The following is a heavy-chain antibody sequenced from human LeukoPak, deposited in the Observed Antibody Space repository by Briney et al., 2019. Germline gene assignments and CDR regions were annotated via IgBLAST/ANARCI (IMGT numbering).Heavy chain of an antibody. D-gene: IGHD3-22*01. Sequence: PSETLSLTCTVSGGSISSGDYYWSWIRQPPGKGLEWIGYIYYSGSTYYNPSLKSRVTISVDTSKNQFSLKLSSVTAADTAVYYCARKGSYFDSSGQFDYWGQGTLVTVSS. CDR1: GGSISSGDYY. CDR3: ARKGSYFDSSGQFDY. V-gene: IGHV4-30-4*08. CDR2: IYYSGST. J-gene: IGHJ4*02.